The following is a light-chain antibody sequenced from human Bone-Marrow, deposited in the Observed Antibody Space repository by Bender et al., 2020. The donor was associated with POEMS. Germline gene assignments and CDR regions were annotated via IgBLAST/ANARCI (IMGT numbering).Light chain of an antibody. V-gene: IGLV2-14*03. CDR1: SSDVGGYDY. J-gene: IGLJ1*01. CDR2: DVD. CDR3: CSFAGLGV. Sequence: QSALTQPASVSGSPGQSITISCTGTSSDVGGYDYVSWYQQHPGKAPKLMIYDVDNRPSGVSNRLSGSKSASTAFLTISGLQTEDEADYYCCSFAGLGVFGTGTKVTVL.